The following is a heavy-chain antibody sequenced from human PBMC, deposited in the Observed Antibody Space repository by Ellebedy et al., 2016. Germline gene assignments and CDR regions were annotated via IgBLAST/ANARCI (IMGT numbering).Heavy chain of an antibody. CDR1: RGTFSSYA. V-gene: IGHV1-69*13. J-gene: IGHJ6*03. D-gene: IGHD6-19*01. CDR2: IIPIFGTA. Sequence: SVKVSXKASRGTFSSYAISWVRQAPGQGLEWMGGIIPIFGTANYAQKFQGRVTITADESTSTAYMELSSLRSEDTAVYYCARDHLGYSSGWIEVYMDVWGKGTTVTVSS. CDR3: ARDHLGYSSGWIEVYMDV.